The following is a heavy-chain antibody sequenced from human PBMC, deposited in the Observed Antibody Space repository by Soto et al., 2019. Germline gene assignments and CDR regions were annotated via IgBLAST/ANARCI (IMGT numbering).Heavy chain of an antibody. V-gene: IGHV3-9*01. J-gene: IGHJ4*02. CDR3: AKGPYDSSGYYNFDY. CDR2: ISWNSAAI. CDR1: GSTFDDYA. Sequence: GGTLRLSCAASGSTFDDYAMHWVRQAPGKGLEWVSGISWNSAAIGYADSVRGRFSISRDNAKNSLYLQMNSLRAEDTALYYCAKGPYDSSGYYNFDYWGQGTLVTVSS. D-gene: IGHD3-22*01.